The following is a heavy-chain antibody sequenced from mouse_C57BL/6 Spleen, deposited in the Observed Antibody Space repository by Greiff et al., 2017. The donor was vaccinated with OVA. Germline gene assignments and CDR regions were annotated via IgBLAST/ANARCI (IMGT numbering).Heavy chain of an antibody. V-gene: IGHV2-6*03. CDR2: IWSDGST. J-gene: IGHJ4*01. CDR1: GFSLTSYG. CDR3: ARGGVYYDYDEDYAMDY. D-gene: IGHD2-4*01. Sequence: VKLQESGPGLVAPSQSLSITCTVSGFSLTSYGVHWVRQPPGKGLEWLVVIWSDGSTTYNSALKSRLSISKDNSKSQVFLKMNSLQTDDTAMYYCARGGVYYDYDEDYAMDYWGQGTSVTVSS.